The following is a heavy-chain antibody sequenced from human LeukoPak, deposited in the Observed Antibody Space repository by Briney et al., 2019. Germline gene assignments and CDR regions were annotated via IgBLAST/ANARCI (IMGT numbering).Heavy chain of an antibody. CDR3: ARDSGYSGYVSLARYYYMDV. CDR1: GDSFSSNSAA. J-gene: IGHJ6*03. Sequence: SQTLSLTCAISGDSFSSNSAAWDWIRQCPWRGREWQGRTYYRSKWYKDYAECVKSLITINPDTSKNPFSLQLNSVTPEDTAVYYCARDSGYSGYVSLARYYYMDVWGKGTTVTISS. V-gene: IGHV6-1*01. D-gene: IGHD5-12*01. CDR2: TYYRSKWYK.